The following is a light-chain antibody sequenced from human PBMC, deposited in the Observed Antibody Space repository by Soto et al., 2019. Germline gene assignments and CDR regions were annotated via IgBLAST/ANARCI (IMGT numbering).Light chain of an antibody. Sequence: QSALTQSASASGTPGQSVTISCSGGTSNIGTNAVYWFQLLPGTAPKLLIYYSNHRPSGISDRFSGSKSGTSASLAISGLRPEDEADYYCAAWDDRLRGYVFATGTKVTVL. CDR3: AAWDDRLRGYV. CDR1: TSNIGTNA. CDR2: YSN. J-gene: IGLJ1*01. V-gene: IGLV1-47*01.